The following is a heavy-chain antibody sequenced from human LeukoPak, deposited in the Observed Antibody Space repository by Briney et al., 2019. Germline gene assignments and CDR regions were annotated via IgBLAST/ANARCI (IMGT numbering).Heavy chain of an antibody. V-gene: IGHV5-51*07. CDR2: IYPGDSDT. CDR3: ARRDLLLGKFDY. D-gene: IGHD7-27*01. Sequence: GESLKISCKGSGYSFTSYWIGWVHQMPGKVLEWMGIIYPGDSDTRYSPSFQGQVTISADKSISTAYLRWSSLKASDTAMYYCARRDLLLGKFDYWGQGTLVTVSS. J-gene: IGHJ4*02. CDR1: GYSFTSYW.